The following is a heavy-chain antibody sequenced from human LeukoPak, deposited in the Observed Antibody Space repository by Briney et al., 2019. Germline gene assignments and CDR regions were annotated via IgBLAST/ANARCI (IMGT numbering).Heavy chain of an antibody. Sequence: GGSLRLSCTASGFTFSSYGMHWVRQAPGKGLEWVTVISYDGSNKYFADSVKGRFTISRDNSKNTLFLQMNSLRAEDTAVYYCARTALWGYSSSWYYYWGQGTLVTVSS. V-gene: IGHV3-30*03. J-gene: IGHJ4*02. CDR3: ARTALWGYSSSWYYY. CDR2: ISYDGSNK. CDR1: GFTFSSYG. D-gene: IGHD6-13*01.